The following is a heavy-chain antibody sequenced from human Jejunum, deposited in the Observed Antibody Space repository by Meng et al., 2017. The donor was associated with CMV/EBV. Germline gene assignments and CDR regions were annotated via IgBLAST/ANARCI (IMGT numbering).Heavy chain of an antibody. CDR2: IYIGSST. Sequence: SGFTRRTDHMSWVRQAPGKGLELVSSIYIGSSTDYADSVKGRFTIARDNPKNTLILQMNNLRPEDTALYYCARFSIVGRTNAFDIWGHGTMVTVSS. CDR1: GFTRRTDH. CDR3: ARFSIVGRTNAFDI. J-gene: IGHJ3*02. D-gene: IGHD1-26*01. V-gene: IGHV3-53*01.